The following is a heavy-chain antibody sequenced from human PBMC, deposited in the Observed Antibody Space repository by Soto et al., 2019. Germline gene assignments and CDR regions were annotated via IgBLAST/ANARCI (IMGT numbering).Heavy chain of an antibody. D-gene: IGHD3-10*01. V-gene: IGHV1-8*01. J-gene: IGHJ6*03. CDR1: GYTFTSYD. CDR2: MNPNSGNT. Sequence: ASVKVSCKASGYTFTSYDINWVRQATGQGLEWMGWMNPNSGNTGYAQKFQGRVTMTRNTSISTAYMELSSLRSEDTAVYYCAGEVAPARWDYYYYYMDVWGKGTTVTVSS. CDR3: AGEVAPARWDYYYYYMDV.